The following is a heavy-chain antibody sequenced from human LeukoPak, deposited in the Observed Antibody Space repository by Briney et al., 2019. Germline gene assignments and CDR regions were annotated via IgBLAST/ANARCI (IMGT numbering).Heavy chain of an antibody. Sequence: GGSLRLSCAASGFTFSNYGMNWVRQAPGKGLEWLSGISPRGGGTYYADSVKGRFTISRDDSKNTLSLQMNSLTVEDTAVYYCARDLAWGAFDYWGQGTLVTVSS. V-gene: IGHV3-23*01. J-gene: IGHJ4*02. CDR2: ISPRGGGT. CDR1: GFTFSNYG. CDR3: ARDLAWGAFDY. D-gene: IGHD7-27*01.